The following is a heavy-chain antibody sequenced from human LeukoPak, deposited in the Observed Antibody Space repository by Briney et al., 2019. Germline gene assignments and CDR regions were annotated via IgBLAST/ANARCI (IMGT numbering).Heavy chain of an antibody. Sequence: GGSLRLSCAASGFTFSSYAMSWVRQAPGKGLEWVSAISGSGGSTYYADSVKGRFTISRDNSKNTLYLQMNSLRAEDTAVYYCAKGDSTYYYDSSGYYPPGYFDYWGQGTLVTVSS. J-gene: IGHJ4*02. D-gene: IGHD3-22*01. CDR3: AKGDSTYYYDSSGYYPPGYFDY. CDR2: ISGSGGST. CDR1: GFTFSSYA. V-gene: IGHV3-23*01.